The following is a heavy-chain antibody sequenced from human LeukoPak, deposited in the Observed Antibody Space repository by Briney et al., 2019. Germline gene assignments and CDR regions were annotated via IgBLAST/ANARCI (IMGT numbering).Heavy chain of an antibody. CDR2: FYPGDSDT. D-gene: IGHD3-22*01. CDR3: ARPITMIVVGAFDI. Sequence: GESLKIPCKGSGYSFTSYWIGWVRQMPGKGLEWMGIFYPGDSDTRYSPSFQGPVTISADKSISTAYLQWSSLKASDTAMYYCARPITMIVVGAFDIWGQGTMVTVSS. CDR1: GYSFTSYW. V-gene: IGHV5-51*01. J-gene: IGHJ3*02.